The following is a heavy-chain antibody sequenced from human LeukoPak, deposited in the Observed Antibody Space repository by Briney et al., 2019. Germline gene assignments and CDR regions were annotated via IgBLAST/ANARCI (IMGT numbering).Heavy chain of an antibody. V-gene: IGHV3-53*01. D-gene: IGHD6-13*01. CDR1: GFTVSSKY. CDR2: IYTGGDT. Sequence: GGSLRLSCAASGFTVSSKYMSWVRQAPGKGLEWVSVIYTGGDTYYADSVKGRFTISRDNSKNTLYLQMNTLRAGDTAVYYCARAESSNWYWYFDLWGRGTLVTVSS. CDR3: ARAESSNWYWYFDL. J-gene: IGHJ2*01.